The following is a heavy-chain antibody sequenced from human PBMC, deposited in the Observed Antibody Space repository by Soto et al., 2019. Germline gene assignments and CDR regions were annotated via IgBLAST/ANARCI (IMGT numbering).Heavy chain of an antibody. CDR1: GGSISSSSYY. J-gene: IGHJ3*02. CDR2: IYYSGST. V-gene: IGHV4-39*01. CDR3: ARTKYYYDSSGSNAFDI. D-gene: IGHD3-22*01. Sequence: SETLSLTCTVSGGSISSSSYYWGWIRQPPGKGLEWIGSIYYSGSTYYNPSLKSRVTISVDTSKNQFSLKLSSVTAADTAVYYCARTKYYYDSSGSNAFDIWGQGTMVTVSS.